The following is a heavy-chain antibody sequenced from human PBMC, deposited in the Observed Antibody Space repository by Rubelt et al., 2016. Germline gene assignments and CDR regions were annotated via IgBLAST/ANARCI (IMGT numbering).Heavy chain of an antibody. J-gene: IGHJ5*02. Sequence: QVQLQESGPGLVKPSETLSLTCTVSGGSISSYYWSWIRQPAGKGLEWIGRIYTSGSTNYNPSLNGRVTMSVATSKNQFSRKLSSGTAADTAVYYCARGRFWSGYGWFDPWGQGTLVTVSS. CDR1: GGSISSYY. CDR2: IYTSGST. V-gene: IGHV4-4*07. D-gene: IGHD3-3*01. CDR3: ARGRFWSGYGWFDP.